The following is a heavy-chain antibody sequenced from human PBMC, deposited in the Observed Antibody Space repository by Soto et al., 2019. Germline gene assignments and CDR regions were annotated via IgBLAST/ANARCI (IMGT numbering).Heavy chain of an antibody. CDR3: ARDRGYSGYGSSDY. CDR1: GFTFSSYA. D-gene: IGHD5-12*01. J-gene: IGHJ4*02. Sequence: QVQLVESGGGVVQPGRSLRLSCAAPGFTFSSYAMHWVRQAPGKGLEWVAVIIYDGSSKYYADSVKGRFTISRDNSKNTLYLQMYSLRLEDTAVYYCARDRGYSGYGSSDYWGQGTLVTVSS. V-gene: IGHV3-30-3*01. CDR2: IIYDGSSK.